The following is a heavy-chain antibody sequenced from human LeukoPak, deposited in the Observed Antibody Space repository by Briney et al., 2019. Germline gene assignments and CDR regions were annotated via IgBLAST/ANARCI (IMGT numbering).Heavy chain of an antibody. Sequence: PSETLSLTCSVSGDSNSLYYWSWIRQPAGKGLEWIAYISYSGSANYSPSLKSRVTVSVDTSNTQSSLKLSSVPGVDTAVYYCAVYDSRSGYFQNWGQGTLVTVSS. CDR3: AVYDSRSGYFQN. CDR1: GDSNSLYY. D-gene: IGHD3-22*01. J-gene: IGHJ1*01. CDR2: ISYSGSA. V-gene: IGHV4-59*12.